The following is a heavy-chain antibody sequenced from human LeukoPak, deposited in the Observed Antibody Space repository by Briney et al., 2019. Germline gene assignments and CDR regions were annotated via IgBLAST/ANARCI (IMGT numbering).Heavy chain of an antibody. CDR3: AKEIRPNDH. V-gene: IGHV3-23*01. J-gene: IGHJ4*02. Sequence: PGGSLRLSCAASGFTFSSHAMTWVRQAPGKGLQWVSSISINAADTHYADSVKGRFTISRDNSKKTLFLQMNSLRVDDTAIYYCAKEIRPNDHWGQGTLVIVSS. CDR1: GFTFSSHA. CDR2: ISINAADT. D-gene: IGHD3-16*01.